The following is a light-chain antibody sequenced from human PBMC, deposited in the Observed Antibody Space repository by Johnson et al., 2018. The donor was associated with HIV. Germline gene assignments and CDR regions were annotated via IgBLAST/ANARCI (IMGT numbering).Light chain of an antibody. Sequence: QSVLTQPPSVSAAPGQKVTISCSGSSSNIGRNYVSWYQQLPGTAPKLLIFDNNKRPSGIPDRFSASKSGTSATRGITGLQTGDEADYYCGTWDSSLSAYVFGTGTKVTVL. CDR2: DNN. CDR3: GTWDSSLSAYV. V-gene: IGLV1-51*01. J-gene: IGLJ1*01. CDR1: SSNIGRNY.